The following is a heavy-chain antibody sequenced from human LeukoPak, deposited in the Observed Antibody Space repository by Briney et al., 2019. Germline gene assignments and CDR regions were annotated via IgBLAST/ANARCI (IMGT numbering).Heavy chain of an antibody. CDR2: ISGSGGST. CDR1: GFTFSSYA. D-gene: IGHD1-7*01. CDR3: AKDDGITGTTEWFDP. V-gene: IGHV3-23*01. J-gene: IGHJ5*02. Sequence: GGSLRLSCAASGFTFSSYAMSWVRQAPGKGLEWVSAISGSGGSTYYADSVKGRFTISRDNSKNTLYLQMNSLRAEDTAVYYCAKDDGITGTTEWFDPWGQGTLVTVPS.